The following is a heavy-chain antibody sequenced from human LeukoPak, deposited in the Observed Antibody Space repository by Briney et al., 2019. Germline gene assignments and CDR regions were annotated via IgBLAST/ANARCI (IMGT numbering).Heavy chain of an antibody. D-gene: IGHD4-23*01. Sequence: GGSLRLSCAASGFTFSTYSMNWVRQAPGKGLEWVSRIRDISGDKHYADSVKGRFTISRDNAKNSLHLQMDSLRAEDTAVYYCARDGGYEYGGNLDFWGQGTLVTVSS. CDR2: IRDISGDK. CDR1: GFTFSTYS. CDR3: ARDGGYEYGGNLDF. V-gene: IGHV3-21*01. J-gene: IGHJ4*02.